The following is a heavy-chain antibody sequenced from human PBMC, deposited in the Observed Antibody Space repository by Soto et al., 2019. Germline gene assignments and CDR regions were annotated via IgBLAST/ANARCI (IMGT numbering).Heavy chain of an antibody. D-gene: IGHD5-18*01. CDR3: ARDPGFGFGYSYAFAMDV. CDR2: ISGYNGNT. V-gene: IGHV1-18*01. Sequence: QVQLVQSGAEVKKPGASVKVSCKASGYTFSNYGFSWVRQGPGQGLEWMGWISGYNGNTHYEEKVQDRIKMTTDTSTSTTYLELRSLRSDDTAVDFCARDPGFGFGYSYAFAMDVWGQGTTVTVSS. CDR1: GYTFSNYG. J-gene: IGHJ6*02.